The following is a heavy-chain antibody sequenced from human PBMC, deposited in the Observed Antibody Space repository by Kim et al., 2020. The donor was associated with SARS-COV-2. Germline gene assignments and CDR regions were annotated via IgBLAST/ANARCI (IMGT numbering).Heavy chain of an antibody. CDR3: ARDLVAVPNWFDP. D-gene: IGHD6-19*01. Sequence: YAVTVKSRITINPDPSKNQFSLQLNSVTPEDTAVYYCARDLVAVPNWFDPWGQGTLVTVSS. V-gene: IGHV6-1*01. J-gene: IGHJ5*02.